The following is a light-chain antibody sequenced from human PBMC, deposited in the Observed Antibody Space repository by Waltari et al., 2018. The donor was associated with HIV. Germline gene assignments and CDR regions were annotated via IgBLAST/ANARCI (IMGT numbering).Light chain of an antibody. Sequence: EIVLTQSPATQSLSPGEGATLSCRASQSVSSYLAWYQQKPGQAPRLLIYDASNRATGIPARFSGSGSGTDFTLTISSLEPEDFAVYYCQQRSNWLYTFGQGTKLEIK. CDR1: QSVSSY. V-gene: IGKV3-11*01. CDR3: QQRSNWLYT. J-gene: IGKJ2*01. CDR2: DAS.